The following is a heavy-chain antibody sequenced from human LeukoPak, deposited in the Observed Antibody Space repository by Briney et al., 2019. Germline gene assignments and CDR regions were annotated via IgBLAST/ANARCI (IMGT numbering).Heavy chain of an antibody. CDR3: ARGHVEMATIEETLFDY. CDR1: GYTFTSYY. CDR2: INPSGGST. V-gene: IGHV1-46*01. Sequence: SVKVSCKASGYTFTSYYMHWVRQAPGQGLEWMGIINPSGGSTSYAQKFQGRVTMTRDTSTSTVYMELSSLRSEDTAVYYCARGHVEMATIEETLFDYWGQGTLVTVSS. D-gene: IGHD5-24*01. J-gene: IGHJ4*02.